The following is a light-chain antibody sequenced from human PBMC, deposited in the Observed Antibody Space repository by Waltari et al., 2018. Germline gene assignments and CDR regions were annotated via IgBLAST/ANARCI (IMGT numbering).Light chain of an antibody. CDR1: RRDVGSYNF. CDR2: EVI. V-gene: IGLV2-23*02. J-gene: IGLJ2*01. CDR3: CSYVGGSSLI. Sequence: QSALAQPASVSGSPGPSINISCPGTRRDVGSYNFFPWYQQHPGKVPKLMIYEVIKRPSGVSNRFSGSKSGNTASLTISGLQAEDEADYYCCSYVGGSSLIFGGGTKLTVL.